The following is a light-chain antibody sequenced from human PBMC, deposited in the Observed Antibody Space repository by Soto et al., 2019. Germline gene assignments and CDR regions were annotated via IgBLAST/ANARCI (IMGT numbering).Light chain of an antibody. CDR2: GAS. CDR3: QQYGTSPIT. J-gene: IGKJ5*01. V-gene: IGKV3-20*01. CDR1: RRFTSSY. Sequence: EIVLTQSPGTLSLSPGERATLSCRASRRFTSSYLGWYQQKAGQAPRLLIYGASSRAAGTPDRISGSGSGTDFTLTIDRLEPEDFAVYFFQQYGTSPITFGQWTRLEIK.